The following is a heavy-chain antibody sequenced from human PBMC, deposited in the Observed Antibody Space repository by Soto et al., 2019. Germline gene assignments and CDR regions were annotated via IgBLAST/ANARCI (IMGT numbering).Heavy chain of an antibody. CDR2: IGRSGESI. J-gene: IGHJ4*02. V-gene: IGHV3-48*03. Sequence: EVQLEESGGGLAQPGGSLRLSCVGYGSTFSSFEMNWVRQTPGKGLEWLSYIGRSGESIYYADSVKGRFTISRDNAKSSLVLKMQGLREENTGIYYCAGDNWGDAVRRPTFDYWGRGTLVTVSS. D-gene: IGHD6-6*01. CDR1: GSTFSSFE. CDR3: AGDNWGDAVRRPTFDY.